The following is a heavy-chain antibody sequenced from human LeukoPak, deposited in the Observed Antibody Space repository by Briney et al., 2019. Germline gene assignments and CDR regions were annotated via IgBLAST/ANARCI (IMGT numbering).Heavy chain of an antibody. V-gene: IGHV3-23*01. J-gene: IGHJ4*02. D-gene: IGHD3-22*01. CDR1: GLTFSSYP. CDR2: ISGGGGST. CDR3: AKHLYYDSGAYHTLSSFDY. Sequence: GGSLRLSRAASGLTFSSYPMTWVRQAPGKGLEWVSAISGGGGSTHYADSVKGRFTISRDNSKNTLYVQMNSLRAEDTAVYYCAKHLYYDSGAYHTLSSFDYWGQGTLVTVSS.